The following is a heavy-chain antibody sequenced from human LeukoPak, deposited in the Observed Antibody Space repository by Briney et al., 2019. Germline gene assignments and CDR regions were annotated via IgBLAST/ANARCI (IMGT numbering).Heavy chain of an antibody. CDR2: INPSGGST. CDR3: ARDGYYDFWSGYPTSGYYYYMDV. CDR1: GYTFTSYY. Sequence: GASVKVSCKASGYTFTSYYMHWVRQAPGQGLEWMGIINPSGGSTSYAQKFQGRVTMTRDTSTSTVYMELSSLRSEDTAVYYCARDGYYDFWSGYPTSGYYYYMDVWGKGTTVTVSS. J-gene: IGHJ6*03. V-gene: IGHV1-46*01. D-gene: IGHD3-3*01.